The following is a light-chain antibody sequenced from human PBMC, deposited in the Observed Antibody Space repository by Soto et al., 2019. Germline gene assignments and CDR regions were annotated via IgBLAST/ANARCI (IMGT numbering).Light chain of an antibody. CDR2: GAS. J-gene: IGKJ5*01. CDR3: QQYNNWPSIT. CDR1: QSVSSSY. V-gene: IGKV3D-15*01. Sequence: EIVLTQSPCTLSLSPWERATLSCRASQSVSSSYLAWYQQKPGQAPRLLIYGASSRATGIPARFSGSGSGTEFTLTISSLQSEDFAVYYCQQYNNWPSITFGQGTRLGIK.